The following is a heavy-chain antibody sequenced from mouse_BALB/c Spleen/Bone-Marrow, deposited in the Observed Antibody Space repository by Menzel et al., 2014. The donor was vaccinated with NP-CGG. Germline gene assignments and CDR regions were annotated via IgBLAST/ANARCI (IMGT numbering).Heavy chain of an antibody. J-gene: IGHJ4*01. CDR2: IWAGGNT. V-gene: IGHV2-9*02. Sequence: QVQLQQSGPGLVAPSQSLSITCTVSGFSLTSYGVHWVRQPPGKGLEWLGVIWAGGNTNYNSALMSRLNINKDSSKSQVFLKMNSLQRDDTAMYYCARDTYSGNPYALDYWGQGTSGTGSS. CDR3: ARDTYSGNPYALDY. CDR1: GFSLTSYG. D-gene: IGHD2-10*01.